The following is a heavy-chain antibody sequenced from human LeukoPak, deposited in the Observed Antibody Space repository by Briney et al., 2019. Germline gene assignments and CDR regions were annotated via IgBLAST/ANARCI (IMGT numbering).Heavy chain of an antibody. D-gene: IGHD2-15*01. CDR2: ISSSSSYI. V-gene: IGHV3-21*01. Sequence: PGGSLRLSCAASGFTFSSYAMSWVRQAPGKGLEWVSSISSSSSYIYYADSVKGRFTISRGNAKNSLYLQMNSLRAEDTAEYYCARDRGLGYCSGGSCYMADYWGQGTLVTVSS. CDR1: GFTFSSYA. J-gene: IGHJ4*02. CDR3: ARDRGLGYCSGGSCYMADY.